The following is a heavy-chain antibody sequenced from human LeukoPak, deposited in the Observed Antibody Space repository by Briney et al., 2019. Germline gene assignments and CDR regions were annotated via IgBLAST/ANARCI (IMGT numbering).Heavy chain of an antibody. J-gene: IGHJ6*02. CDR3: ATDRRIAAWAPPSYYYYGMDV. V-gene: IGHV1-18*01. CDR2: ISAYNGYT. CDR1: GYTFTNYG. D-gene: IGHD6-25*01. Sequence: ASVKVSCKGSGYTFTNYGISWARQAPGQGLEWMGWISAYNGYTDYAQKFQFRVTVTTDTSTSTAYMELRSLRSDDTAVYYCATDRRIAAWAPPSYYYYGMDVWGQGTTVTVSS.